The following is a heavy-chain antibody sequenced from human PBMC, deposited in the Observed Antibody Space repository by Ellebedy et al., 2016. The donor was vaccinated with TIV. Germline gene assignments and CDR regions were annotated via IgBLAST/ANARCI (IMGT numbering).Heavy chain of an antibody. V-gene: IGHV3-11*04. CDR3: ARESHDYGDYGFDC. D-gene: IGHD4-17*01. Sequence: GESLKISCAASGFTFSDHYMNWVRQAPGKGLEWISYIYSGGSTIYYADSVKGRFTISRDNADNSLYLQMNSLRDEDTAVYYCARESHDYGDYGFDCWGQGTLVTVSS. CDR2: IYSGGSTI. J-gene: IGHJ4*02. CDR1: GFTFSDHY.